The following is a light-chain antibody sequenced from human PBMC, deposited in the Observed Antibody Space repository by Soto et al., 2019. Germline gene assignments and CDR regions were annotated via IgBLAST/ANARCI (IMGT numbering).Light chain of an antibody. CDR1: QSVGTN. CDR3: QQYTNRPPWT. CDR2: GTS. Sequence: EIVMTQSPATLSVSPGERATLSCRASQSVGTNLAWYQQKPGQAPRLLIFGTSTRATGIPARFSGSGSGTYFTLTISSVQSDDFAVYYCQQYTNRPPWTFGQGTKVDMK. V-gene: IGKV3-15*01. J-gene: IGKJ1*01.